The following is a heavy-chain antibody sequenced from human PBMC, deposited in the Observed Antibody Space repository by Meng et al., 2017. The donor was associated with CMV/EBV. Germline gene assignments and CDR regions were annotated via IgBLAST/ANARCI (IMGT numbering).Heavy chain of an antibody. Sequence: ASAKVSCKASGYTFTSYGISWVRQAPGQGLEWMGWISAYNGNTNYAQKLQGRVTMTTDTSTSTAYMELRSLRSDDTAVYYCAKDCSSTSCYREWYYGMDVWGQGTTVTVSS. CDR2: ISAYNGNT. CDR1: GYTFTSYG. D-gene: IGHD2-2*01. CDR3: AKDCSSTSCYREWYYGMDV. V-gene: IGHV1-18*01. J-gene: IGHJ6*02.